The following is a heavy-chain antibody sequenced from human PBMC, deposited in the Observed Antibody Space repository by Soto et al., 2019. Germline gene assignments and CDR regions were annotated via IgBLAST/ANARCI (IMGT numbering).Heavy chain of an antibody. J-gene: IGHJ4*02. D-gene: IGHD6-13*01. CDR3: ARARIAAAGGGYYFDY. V-gene: IGHV1-18*01. CDR2: ISAYNGNT. CDR1: GYTFTSYG. Sequence: ASVKVSCKASGYTFTSYGISWVRQAPGRGLEWMGWISAYNGNTNYAQKLQGRVTMTTDTSTSTAYMELRSLRSDDTAVYYCARARIAAAGGGYYFDYWRQGTLVTVSS.